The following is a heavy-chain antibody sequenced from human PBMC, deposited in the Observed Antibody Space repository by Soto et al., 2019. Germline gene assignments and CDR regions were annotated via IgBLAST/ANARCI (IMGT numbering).Heavy chain of an antibody. J-gene: IGHJ4*02. V-gene: IGHV1-18*01. D-gene: IGHD3-3*01. CDR1: GYTFTNYG. CDR2: ISAYNGKI. CDR3: ARDWSNYDFWSGPYYFDY. Sequence: ASVKVSCKASGYTFTNYGISWVRQAPGQGLEWIGWISAYNGKIDYAQKLQGRVTMTTDTSTSTAYMELRSLRSDDTAVYYCARDWSNYDFWSGPYYFDYWGQG.